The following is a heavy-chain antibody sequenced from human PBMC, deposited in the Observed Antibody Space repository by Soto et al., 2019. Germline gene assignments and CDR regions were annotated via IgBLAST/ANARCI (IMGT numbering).Heavy chain of an antibody. CDR2: LHGSGRGI. V-gene: IGHV3-23*01. J-gene: IGHJ4*02. D-gene: IGHD5-12*01. CDR1: GFTFSDYA. Sequence: EVQLLESGGHFVHPGGSLRLSCAASGFTFSDYAMIWIRQVPGKGLQWVSGLHGSGRGIHYAESVKGRFTISRDNSAYAVYLQMNNLRVEDSAIYYCAKDAVSRDGVWLAHVWGQGTVVTVSS. CDR3: AKDAVSRDGVWLAHV.